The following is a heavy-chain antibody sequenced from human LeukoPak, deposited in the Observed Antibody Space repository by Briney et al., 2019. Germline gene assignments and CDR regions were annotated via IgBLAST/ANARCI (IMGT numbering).Heavy chain of an antibody. CDR1: GFTFSDKW. J-gene: IGHJ5*02. CDR3: ARVGWELLNLHFDP. D-gene: IGHD1-26*01. CDR2: IKKDGSQK. V-gene: IGHV3-7*03. Sequence: GGSLRLSCVASGFTFSDKWMSWVRQAPGKGPEWVASIKKDGSQKYYVDSVKGRFTISRDNAQNSLYLEMSSLSVEDTPIYSCARVGWELLNLHFDPWGQGTLVTVSS.